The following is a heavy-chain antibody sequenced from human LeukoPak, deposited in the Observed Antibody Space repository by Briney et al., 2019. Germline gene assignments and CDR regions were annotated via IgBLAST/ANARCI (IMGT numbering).Heavy chain of an antibody. CDR1: GGSCSSSSHY. CDR2: IYYSGST. CDR3: ASSTVTDAFDI. Sequence: SETLSLTGTVSGGSCSSSSHYWGWIRQPPGKGLEWIGSIYYSGSTYYNPSLKSRVTISVDTSKNQFSLKLSSVTAADTAVYYCASSTVTDAFDIWGQGTMVTVSS. J-gene: IGHJ3*02. D-gene: IGHD4-17*01. V-gene: IGHV4-39*07.